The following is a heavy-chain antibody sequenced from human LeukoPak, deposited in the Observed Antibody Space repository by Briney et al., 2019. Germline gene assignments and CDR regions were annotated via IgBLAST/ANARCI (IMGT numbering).Heavy chain of an antibody. CDR3: ARHGTGTGYPLDY. CDR1: GVSINSHY. CDR2: GHYSGTT. J-gene: IGHJ4*02. V-gene: IGHV4-59*08. D-gene: IGHD3/OR15-3a*01. Sequence: SETLSLTCTVSGVSINSHYWSWIRQSPGKGLEWIAYGHYSGTTNYNPSLKSRVTISLDTSKNQISLKLTSVSAADTAMYYCARHGTGTGYPLDYWGLGTLVTVSS.